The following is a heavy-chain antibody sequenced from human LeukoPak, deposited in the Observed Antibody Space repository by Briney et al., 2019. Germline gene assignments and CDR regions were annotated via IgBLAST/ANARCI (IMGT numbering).Heavy chain of an antibody. CDR3: ARDLVGWNSGRDAFDI. CDR1: GGTFSSYA. V-gene: IGHV1-69*13. J-gene: IGHJ3*02. D-gene: IGHD1-7*01. Sequence: ASVKVSCKASGGTFSSYAISWVRQAPGQGLEWMGGIIPIFGTANYAQKFQGRVTITADESTSTAYMELSSLRSEDTAVYYCARDLVGWNSGRDAFDIWGQGTMVTVSS. CDR2: IIPIFGTA.